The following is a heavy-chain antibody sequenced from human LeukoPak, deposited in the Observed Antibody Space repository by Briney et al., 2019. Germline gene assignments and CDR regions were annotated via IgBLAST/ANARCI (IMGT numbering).Heavy chain of an antibody. CDR3: ARDHCNGGRCYSMANFDY. D-gene: IGHD2-15*01. J-gene: IGHJ4*02. V-gene: IGHV1-8*01. CDR2: MNPNSGNT. CDR1: GGTFTSYD. Sequence: GSSVKVSCKASGGTFTSYDINWVRQATGQGLEWMGWMNPNSGNTGYAQKFQGRVTLTTDTSTSIAYMELRSLRSDDTAIYYCARDHCNGGRCYSMANFDYWGQGTLVTVSS.